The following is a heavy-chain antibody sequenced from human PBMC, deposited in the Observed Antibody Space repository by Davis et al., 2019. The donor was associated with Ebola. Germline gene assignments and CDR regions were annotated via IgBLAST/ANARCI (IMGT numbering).Heavy chain of an antibody. D-gene: IGHD1-26*01. Sequence: ASVKVSCKASGYTFTGYYMHWVRQAPGQGLEWMGRINPNGAANYAPKFQSRVTMTGDASITTAYMELTRLRSDDTAVYFCARTSIVGTTTTASDIWGQGTLVTVSS. CDR2: INPNGAA. J-gene: IGHJ3*02. CDR3: ARTSIVGTTTTASDI. V-gene: IGHV1-2*06. CDR1: GYTFTGYY.